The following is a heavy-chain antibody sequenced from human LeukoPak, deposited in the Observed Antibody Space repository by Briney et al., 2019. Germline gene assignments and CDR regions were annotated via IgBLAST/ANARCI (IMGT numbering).Heavy chain of an antibody. CDR1: GFTFSSYA. J-gene: IGHJ4*02. Sequence: GSLRLSCAASGFTFSSYAMSWVRQAPGKGLEWVSAISDSGGSTYYADSVKGRFTISRDNSKNTLYLQMNSLRDEGTAVYYCAKGDTVVTYWGQGTLVTVSS. CDR2: ISDSGGST. CDR3: AKGDTVVTY. V-gene: IGHV3-23*01. D-gene: IGHD2-21*02.